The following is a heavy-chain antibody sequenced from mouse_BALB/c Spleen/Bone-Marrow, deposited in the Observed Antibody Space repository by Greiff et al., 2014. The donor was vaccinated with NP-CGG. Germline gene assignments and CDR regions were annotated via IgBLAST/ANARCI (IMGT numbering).Heavy chain of an antibody. D-gene: IGHD1-1*02. CDR3: TRRGLYYGYAMDY. V-gene: IGHV3-1*02. CDR2: IHYSGST. Sequence: VQLQQPGPDLVKPSQSLSLTCAVTGYSITSGYSWHWIRQFPGNKLEWMGYIHYSGSTNYNPSLKSRISITRDTSKNQFFLQLNSVTTEDTATYYCTRRGLYYGYAMDYWGQGTSVTVSS. CDR1: GYSITSGYS. J-gene: IGHJ4*01.